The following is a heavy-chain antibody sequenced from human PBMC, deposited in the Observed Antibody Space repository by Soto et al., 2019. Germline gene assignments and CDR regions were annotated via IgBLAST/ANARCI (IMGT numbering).Heavy chain of an antibody. CDR1: GGSISSSSYY. D-gene: IGHD6-13*01. J-gene: IGHJ2*01. CDR2: IYYSGSA. CDR3: AGRCQQRGQRLGYFDL. V-gene: IGHV4-39*01. Sequence: QLQLQESGPGLVKPSETLSLTCTVSGGSISSSSYYWGWIRQPPGKGLEWIGSIYYSGSAYYNPSLKSGFTMSVDTSKNQISLKLSSVTAAGPGVYYWAGRCQQRGQRLGYFDLWGRGTLVTVSS.